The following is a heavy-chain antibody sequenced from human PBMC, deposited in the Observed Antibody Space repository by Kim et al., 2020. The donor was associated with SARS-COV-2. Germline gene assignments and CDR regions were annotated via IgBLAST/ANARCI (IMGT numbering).Heavy chain of an antibody. CDR2: ISGSGGST. CDR3: AKDSKRDSGSYYDY. V-gene: IGHV3-23*01. Sequence: GGSLRLSCAASGFTFSNYAMSWVRQAPGKGLEWVSAISGSGGSTYYADSVKGRFTISRDNSKNTLYLQMNSLRAEDTAVYYCAKDSKRDSGSYYDYWGQGTLVTVSS. D-gene: IGHD1-26*01. CDR1: GFTFSNYA. J-gene: IGHJ4*02.